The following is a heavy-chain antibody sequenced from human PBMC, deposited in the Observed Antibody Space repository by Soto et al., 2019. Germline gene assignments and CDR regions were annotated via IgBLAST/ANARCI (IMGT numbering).Heavy chain of an antibody. CDR2: IWSDGNNR. Sequence: QVQLVESGGGVVQPGRSLRLSCAASAFMFSNHGMHWVRQAPGKGLEWVAVIWSDGNNRYYADSVKGRFTISRDNSKNTVYLQMNSLRAEDTAVYYCVRGDNWNDEASDYWGQGTLVTVSS. D-gene: IGHD1-1*01. J-gene: IGHJ4*02. CDR3: VRGDNWNDEASDY. CDR1: AFMFSNHG. V-gene: IGHV3-33*01.